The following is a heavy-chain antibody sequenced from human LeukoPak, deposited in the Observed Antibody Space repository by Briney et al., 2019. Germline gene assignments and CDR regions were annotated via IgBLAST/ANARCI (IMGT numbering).Heavy chain of an antibody. Sequence: GGSLRLSCAASGFTFSDYYMSWIRQAPGKGLEWVSYISSSSSYTNYADSVKGRFTISRDNAKNSLYLQINSLRAEDTAVYYSARDYYDSSGYYLGDPWGQGTLVTVSS. CDR1: GFTFSDYY. CDR3: ARDYYDSSGYYLGDP. D-gene: IGHD3-22*01. CDR2: ISSSSSYT. V-gene: IGHV3-11*06. J-gene: IGHJ5*02.